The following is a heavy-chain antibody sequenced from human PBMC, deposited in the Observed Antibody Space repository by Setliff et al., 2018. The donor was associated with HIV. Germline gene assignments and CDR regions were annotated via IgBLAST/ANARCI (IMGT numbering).Heavy chain of an antibody. CDR2: TNNDGSIT. V-gene: IGHV3-74*01. J-gene: IGHJ4*02. Sequence: GGSLRLSCAASGFTLSDHWMHWVRQVPGKGLVWVSRTNNDGSITNYSDFVKGRFTMSRDSAKNSLYLQMNSLRAEDTAVYYCAKARNRVATAGDYWGQGTLVTVSS. D-gene: IGHD5-12*01. CDR3: AKARNRVATAGDY. CDR1: GFTLSDHW.